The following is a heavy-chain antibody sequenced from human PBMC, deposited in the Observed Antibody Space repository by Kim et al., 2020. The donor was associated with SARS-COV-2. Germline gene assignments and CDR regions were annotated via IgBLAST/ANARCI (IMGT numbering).Heavy chain of an antibody. CDR1: GFTFSSYA. V-gene: IGHV3-30*04. CDR3: ARGGHIVVVVAATRNWFDP. D-gene: IGHD2-15*01. J-gene: IGHJ5*02. Sequence: GGSLRLSCAASGFTFSSYAMHWVRQAPGKGLEWVAVISYDGSNKYYADSVKGRFTISRDNSKNTLYLQMNSLRAEDTAVYYCARGGHIVVVVAATRNWFDPWGQGTLVTVSS. CDR2: ISYDGSNK.